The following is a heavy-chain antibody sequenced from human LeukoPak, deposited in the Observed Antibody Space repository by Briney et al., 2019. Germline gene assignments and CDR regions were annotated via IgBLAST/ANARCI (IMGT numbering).Heavy chain of an antibody. CDR2: IYSGVST. CDR3: AREDCSGGSCYPNLDY. Sequence: GGSLRLSCAASGFSVSSNYMNWVRQAPGKGLEWVSVIYSGVSTYYADSVRGRFTISRDNSKNTLYLQMNSLRAEDTAVYYCAREDCSGGSCYPNLDYWGQGTLVTVSS. V-gene: IGHV3-53*05. CDR1: GFSVSSNY. J-gene: IGHJ4*02. D-gene: IGHD2-15*01.